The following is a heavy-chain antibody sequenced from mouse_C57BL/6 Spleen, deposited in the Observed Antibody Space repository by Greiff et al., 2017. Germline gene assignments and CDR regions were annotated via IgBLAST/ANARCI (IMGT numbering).Heavy chain of an antibody. J-gene: IGHJ4*01. CDR3: ARGYYGSSYVCRYAMDY. CDR2: IYPGSGST. D-gene: IGHD1-1*01. Sequence: QVQLQQPGAELVKPGASVKMSCKASGYTFTSYWITWVKQRPGQGLEWIGDIYPGSGSTNYNEKFKSKATLTVDTSSRTAYMQLSSLTSEDSAVYYCARGYYGSSYVCRYAMDYWGQGTSVTVSS. CDR1: GYTFTSYW. V-gene: IGHV1-55*01.